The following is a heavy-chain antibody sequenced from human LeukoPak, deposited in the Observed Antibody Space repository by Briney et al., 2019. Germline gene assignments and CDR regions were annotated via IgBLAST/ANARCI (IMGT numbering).Heavy chain of an antibody. CDR2: ISGSGGST. V-gene: IGHV3-23*01. Sequence: GGSLRLSCAASGFTFSSYAMSWVRQAPGKGLEWVSAISGSGGSTYYADSVKGRFTISRDNSKNTLYLQMNSLRAEDTAVYYCAIRGYSSDYYYMDVWGKGTTVTVSS. CDR3: AIRGYSSDYYYMDV. D-gene: IGHD5-18*01. CDR1: GFTFSSYA. J-gene: IGHJ6*03.